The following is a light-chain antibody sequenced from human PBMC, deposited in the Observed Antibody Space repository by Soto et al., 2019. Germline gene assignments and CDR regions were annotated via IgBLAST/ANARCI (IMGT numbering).Light chain of an antibody. CDR1: QSVSSN. CDR2: CAS. Sequence: EMGMTQSPATLSVSPGERPTLSCRASQSVSSNLAWYQQKPGQAPRLLIYCASTRATGIPARFSGSGSGTEFTLTISSLQSEDFAVYYCQQYNNWRPWTFGQGTKVEIK. J-gene: IGKJ1*01. V-gene: IGKV3-15*01. CDR3: QQYNNWRPWT.